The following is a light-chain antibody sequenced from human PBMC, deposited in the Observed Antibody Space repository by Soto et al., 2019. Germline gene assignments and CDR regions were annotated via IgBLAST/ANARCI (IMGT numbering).Light chain of an antibody. Sequence: DIHMTQSPSTLSASVGDRVTITCRASESISTWLAWYQQKPGKSPKLLIYGASNLERGVPSRFSGSGSGTEFTLTISSLQPDDFSTYYCQQYNSFSYTFGPGTKVEIK. CDR1: ESISTW. CDR2: GAS. V-gene: IGKV1-5*01. J-gene: IGKJ2*01. CDR3: QQYNSFSYT.